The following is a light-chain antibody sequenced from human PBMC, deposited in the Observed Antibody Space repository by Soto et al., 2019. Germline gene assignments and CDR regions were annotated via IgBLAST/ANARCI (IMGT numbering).Light chain of an antibody. CDR1: SSYVGNYNL. CDR2: DGS. Sequence: QSVLTQPASLSGSPGQSITISCTGTSSYVGNYNLVSWYQHHPGKAPKLMIYDGSKRPSGVSNRFSGSKSGNTASLTISGLQAEDECDYYCCSYATTSTYVFGTGTKVTVL. CDR3: CSYATTSTYV. J-gene: IGLJ1*01. V-gene: IGLV2-23*01.